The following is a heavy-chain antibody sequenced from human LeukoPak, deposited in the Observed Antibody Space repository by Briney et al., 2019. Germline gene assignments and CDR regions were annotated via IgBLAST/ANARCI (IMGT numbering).Heavy chain of an antibody. J-gene: IGHJ4*02. CDR2: INHSGST. V-gene: IGHV4-34*01. D-gene: IGHD6-19*01. CDR1: VGSLSGYY. CDR3: ARANGIAVAGYYFDC. Sequence: PSETLSLTCAVYVGSLSGYYWSWIRQPPGKGLEWIGEINHSGSTNYNPSLKSRVTISVDTSKNQYSLELSSGTGADTAVYYCARANGIAVAGYYFDCWGQGTLVTVSS.